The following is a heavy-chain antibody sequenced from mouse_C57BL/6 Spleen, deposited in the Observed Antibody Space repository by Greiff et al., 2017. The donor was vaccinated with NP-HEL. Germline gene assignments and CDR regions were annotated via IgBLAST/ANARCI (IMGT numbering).Heavy chain of an antibody. D-gene: IGHD1-1*01. V-gene: IGHV1-55*01. CDR2: IYPGSGST. CDR3: AVYYYGSSYYAMDY. CDR1: GYTFTSYW. J-gene: IGHJ4*01. Sequence: QVQLQQPGAELVKPGASVKMSCKASGYTFTSYWITWVKRRPGQGLEWIGDIYPGSGSTNYNEKFKSKATLTVDTSSSTAYMQLSSLTSEDSAVYYCAVYYYGSSYYAMDYWGQGTSVTVSS.